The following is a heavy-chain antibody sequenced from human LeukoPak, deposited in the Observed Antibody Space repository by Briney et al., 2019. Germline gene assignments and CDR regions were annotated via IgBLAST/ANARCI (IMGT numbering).Heavy chain of an antibody. CDR2: IYPGDSDS. Sequence: GESLKISCKGSGYSFTSYWIGWVRQMPGEGLGWMGIIYPGDSDSRYSPSLQCQVTISADKSISTAYLQWSSLKASDTAMYYCARLSGYCSSTSCYGFDPWGQGTLVTVSS. J-gene: IGHJ5*02. V-gene: IGHV5-51*01. D-gene: IGHD2-2*01. CDR1: GYSFTSYW. CDR3: ARLSGYCSSTSCYGFDP.